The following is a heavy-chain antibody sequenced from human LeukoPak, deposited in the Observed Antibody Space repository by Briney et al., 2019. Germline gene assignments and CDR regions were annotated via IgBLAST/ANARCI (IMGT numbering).Heavy chain of an antibody. J-gene: IGHJ4*02. CDR3: AKDTSYLTSVFDY. V-gene: IGHV3-23*01. Sequence: PGGSLRLSCAASGLTFRSYVMSWVRQAPGKGLQWVSGISGSGGGTYYADSVKGRFTISRDNSKNTLYLQMNSLRAEDTAVYYCAKDTSYLTSVFDYWGQGTLVTVSS. D-gene: IGHD3-16*02. CDR1: GLTFRSYV. CDR2: ISGSGGGT.